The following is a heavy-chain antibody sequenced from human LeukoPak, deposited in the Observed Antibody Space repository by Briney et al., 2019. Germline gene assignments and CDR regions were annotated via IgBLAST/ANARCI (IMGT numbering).Heavy chain of an antibody. J-gene: IGHJ4*02. D-gene: IGHD2-2*01. CDR2: IYYSGST. CDR1: GGSISSSSYY. V-gene: IGHV4-39*01. CDR3: ARLSGPAAAIDY. Sequence: SETLSLTCTVSGGSISSSSYYWGWIRQPPGKGLEWIGSIYYSGSTYYNPSLKSRVTISVGTSKNQFSLKLSSVTVADTAVYYCARLSGPAAAIDYWGQGTLVTVSS.